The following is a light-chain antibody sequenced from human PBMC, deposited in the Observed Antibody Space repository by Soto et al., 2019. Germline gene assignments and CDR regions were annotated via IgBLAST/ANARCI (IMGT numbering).Light chain of an antibody. CDR2: EVS. Sequence: QSALTQPASASGSPGQWITISCTGTSSDVGGYNYDSWYQQHPGKAHLLMIYEVSNRPSGVSNRFSGSNSGNTASLTISGLQADDEADYYCRSYTSSNTLVFGGGTKLTVL. CDR1: SSDVGGYNY. J-gene: IGLJ3*02. V-gene: IGLV2-14*01. CDR3: RSYTSSNTLV.